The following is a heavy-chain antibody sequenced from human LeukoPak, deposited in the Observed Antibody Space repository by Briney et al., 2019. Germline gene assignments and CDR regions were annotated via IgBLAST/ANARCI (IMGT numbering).Heavy chain of an antibody. CDR1: GFTFSDYN. V-gene: IGHV3-11*01. J-gene: IGHJ3*02. D-gene: IGHD3-3*01. Sequence: GGSLRLSCAASGFTFSDYNMRWIRQAPGKGLEWVSSISRSGSTKYYADSVKGRFTISRDNAKNSLYLQMNSLRAEDTALYYCARGLGPRVVIPRAFDIWGQGTMVTVSS. CDR3: ARGLGPRVVIPRAFDI. CDR2: ISRSGSTK.